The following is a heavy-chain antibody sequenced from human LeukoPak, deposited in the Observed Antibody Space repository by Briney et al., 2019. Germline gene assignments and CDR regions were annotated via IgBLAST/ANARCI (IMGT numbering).Heavy chain of an antibody. J-gene: IGHJ4*02. CDR1: GFTFSTYA. Sequence: AGGSLRLSCAASGFTFSTYAMSWVRQAPGKGLEWVSAISGSGGSTFYADSMKGRFTISRHNSKNTLYLQMNSLRAEDTAAYYCAKVWWSGGRAMYVWDQGTLVPVSS. V-gene: IGHV3-23*01. D-gene: IGHD2-21*01. CDR2: ISGSGGST. CDR3: AKVWWSGGRAMYV.